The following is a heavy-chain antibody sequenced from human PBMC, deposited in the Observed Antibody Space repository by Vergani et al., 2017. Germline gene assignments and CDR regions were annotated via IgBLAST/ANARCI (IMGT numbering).Heavy chain of an antibody. V-gene: IGHV5-51*03. J-gene: IGHJ1*01. Sequence: EVQLVQSGAEVKTPGESLKISCKGSGYSFTSYWIGWVRQMPGKGLEWMGIIYPGDSDTRYSPSFQGQVTISADKSISTAYLQWSSLKASDTAMYYCARSRSSGWRGLRFQHWGQGTLVTVSS. CDR1: GYSFTSYW. CDR2: IYPGDSDT. CDR3: ARSRSSGWRGLRFQH. D-gene: IGHD6-19*01.